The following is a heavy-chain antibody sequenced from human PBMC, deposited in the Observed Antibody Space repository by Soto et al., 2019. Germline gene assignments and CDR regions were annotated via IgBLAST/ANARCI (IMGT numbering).Heavy chain of an antibody. Sequence: QVQLVQSGAEVKKPGASVKVSCKASGYTFTGYYMHWVRQAPGQGLEWMGWINPNSGGTNYAQKFQGWVTMTRDTSISTAYMELSRLRSDDTAVYYCARDGISHYDVWSGYPGRWYYGMDVWGQGTTVTVSS. J-gene: IGHJ6*02. CDR1: GYTFTGYY. V-gene: IGHV1-2*04. CDR2: INPNSGGT. CDR3: ARDGISHYDVWSGYPGRWYYGMDV. D-gene: IGHD3-3*01.